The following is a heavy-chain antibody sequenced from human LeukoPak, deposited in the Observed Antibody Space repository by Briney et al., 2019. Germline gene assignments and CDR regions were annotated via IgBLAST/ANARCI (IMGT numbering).Heavy chain of an antibody. CDR1: GFTFSSYW. CDR3: AREMFGDHFDS. D-gene: IGHD3-10*02. CDR2: IKQDGSDK. J-gene: IGHJ4*02. V-gene: IGHV3-7*01. Sequence: AGGSPRLSCAASGFTFSSYWMSWVRQAPGKGLEWVANIKQDGSDKYYVDSVKGRVTISRDNAKNSLFLQMNSLRAEDTAVYYCAREMFGDHFDSWGQGTLVTVSS.